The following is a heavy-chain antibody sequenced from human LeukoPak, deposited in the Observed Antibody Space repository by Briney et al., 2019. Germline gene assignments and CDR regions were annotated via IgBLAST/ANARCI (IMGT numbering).Heavy chain of an antibody. V-gene: IGHV4-39*07. CDR1: GGSISSSSYY. CDR3: ARGGSGYDWYYYYGMDV. J-gene: IGHJ6*02. Sequence: SSETLSLTCTVSGGSISSSSYYWGWIRQPPGKGLEWIGRIYYSGSTYYNPSLKSRVTISVDTSKNQFSLKLSSVTAADTAVYYCARGGSGYDWYYYYGMDVWGQGTTVTVSS. D-gene: IGHD5-12*01. CDR2: IYYSGST.